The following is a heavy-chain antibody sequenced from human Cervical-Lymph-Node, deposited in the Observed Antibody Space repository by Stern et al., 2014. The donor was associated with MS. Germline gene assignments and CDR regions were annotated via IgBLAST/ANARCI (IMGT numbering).Heavy chain of an antibody. D-gene: IGHD5-12*01. CDR2: IKRKSDGGTT. Sequence: EVPLVESGGGLVKPGGSLRLSCAASGFTFTDAWLTWVRQAPGKGLEWVGRIKRKSDGGTTDYAAPVKGRFTISRDDSENTLYLQMKSLKTEDTAVYYGWLRNDRYYDMDVWGQGTTVIVSS. CDR1: GFTFTDAW. CDR3: WLRNDRYYDMDV. V-gene: IGHV3-15*01. J-gene: IGHJ6*02.